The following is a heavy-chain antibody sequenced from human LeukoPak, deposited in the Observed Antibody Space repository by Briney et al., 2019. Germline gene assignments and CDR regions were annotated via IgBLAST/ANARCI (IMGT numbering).Heavy chain of an antibody. V-gene: IGHV3-21*01. J-gene: IGHJ4*02. CDR2: IDSSNYK. CDR1: GFTFSIYS. CDR3: ARDLAYYYDNNYD. D-gene: IGHD3-22*01. Sequence: GGSLRLSCAASGFTFSIYSMNCVRQAPGKGLEWVSSIDSSNYKYYADSVRGRFTVSRDNAKNSLYLQMNSLRAEDTAIYYCARDLAYYYDNNYDWGQGTLVTVSS.